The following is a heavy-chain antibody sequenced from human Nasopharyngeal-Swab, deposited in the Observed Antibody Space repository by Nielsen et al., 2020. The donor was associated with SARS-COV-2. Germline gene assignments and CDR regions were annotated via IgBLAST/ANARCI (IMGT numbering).Heavy chain of an antibody. Sequence: GESLKISCAASGFTFSSYSMNWVRQAPGKGLEWVSYISSSSSTIYYADSVKGRFTISRDNAKNSLYLQMNSLRAEDTAVYYCASVLYDYVWGSYRMDFDYWGQGTLVTVSS. D-gene: IGHD3-16*02. CDR2: ISSSSSTI. V-gene: IGHV3-48*01. CDR3: ASVLYDYVWGSYRMDFDY. CDR1: GFTFSSYS. J-gene: IGHJ4*02.